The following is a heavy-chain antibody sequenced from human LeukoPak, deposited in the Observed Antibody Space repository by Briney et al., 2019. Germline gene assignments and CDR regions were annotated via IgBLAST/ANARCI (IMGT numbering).Heavy chain of an antibody. CDR2: IYTSGST. CDR1: GGSISSYY. CDR3: ARDPEGYGSGSYFDY. D-gene: IGHD3-10*01. Sequence: PSETLSLTCTVSGGSISSYYWSWIRQPAGKGLEWIGRIYTSGSTNYNPSLKSRVTISVDTSKNQFSLKLSSVTAADTAVYYCARDPEGYGSGSYFDYWGQGTLVTVSS. V-gene: IGHV4-4*07. J-gene: IGHJ4*02.